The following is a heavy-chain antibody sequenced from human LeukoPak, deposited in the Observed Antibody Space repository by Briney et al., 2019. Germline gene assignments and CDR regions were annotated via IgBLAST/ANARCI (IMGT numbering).Heavy chain of an antibody. J-gene: IGHJ3*02. CDR1: GYTFTNHD. V-gene: IGHV1-8*01. Sequence: GASVKVSCKASGYTFTNHDFNWMRQATGQGLEWMGWMNPNSGSTGYAQKFQGRVTMTEDTSTDTAYMELSSLRSEDTAVYYCATARGIVVVFDAFDIWGQGTMVTVSS. D-gene: IGHD3-22*01. CDR2: MNPNSGST. CDR3: ATARGIVVVFDAFDI.